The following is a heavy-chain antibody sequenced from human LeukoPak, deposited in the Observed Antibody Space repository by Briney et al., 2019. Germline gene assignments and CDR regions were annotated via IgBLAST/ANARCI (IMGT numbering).Heavy chain of an antibody. V-gene: IGHV1-18*01. Sequence: ASVKVSCKASGYTFTSYAMHWVRQAPGQRLEWMGWISAYNGNTNYAQKLQGRVTMTTDTSTSTAYMELRSLRSDDTAVYYCARVYDYVWGSYRQTHFDYWGQGTLVTVSS. CDR2: ISAYNGNT. CDR3: ARVYDYVWGSYRQTHFDY. CDR1: GYTFTSYA. J-gene: IGHJ4*02. D-gene: IGHD3-16*02.